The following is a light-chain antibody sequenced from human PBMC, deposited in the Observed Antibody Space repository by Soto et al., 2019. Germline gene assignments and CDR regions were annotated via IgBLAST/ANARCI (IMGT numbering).Light chain of an antibody. CDR1: QSISNS. V-gene: IGKV1-5*03. CDR3: QHYNRYWT. CDR2: KAS. Sequence: DIQMTQSPSTLSASVGDRVTITCRATQSISNSLAWYQQKPGKAPKLLIYKASILESGVPSRFSGSGSGTEFTTTITNQQPDDVATYYHQHYNRYWTFGQGTKVEIK. J-gene: IGKJ1*01.